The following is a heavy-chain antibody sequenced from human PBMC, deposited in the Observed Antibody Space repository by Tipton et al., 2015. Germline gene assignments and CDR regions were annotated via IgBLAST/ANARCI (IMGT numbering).Heavy chain of an antibody. J-gene: IGHJ5*02. Sequence: QLMQSGAEVKKPGESLKIYCKGTGYSFSSYWIAWVRQMTGRGLEWMGMIYPGDSDTRYSPYFQGQVTISADRSTSSAFLHWRGLRASDTAMYFCARRWREVHWVDPWGQGTLVTVSS. CDR2: IYPGDSDT. D-gene: IGHD4/OR15-4a*01. V-gene: IGHV5-51*01. CDR1: GYSFSSYW. CDR3: ARRWREVHWVDP.